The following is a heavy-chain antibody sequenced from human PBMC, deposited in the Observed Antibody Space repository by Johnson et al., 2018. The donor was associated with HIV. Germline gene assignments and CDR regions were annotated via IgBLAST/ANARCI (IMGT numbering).Heavy chain of an antibody. CDR3: ANGRAWELLSELEREYTEFEE. V-gene: IGHV3-11*04. CDR1: GFTFSDYY. CDR2: ISSSGSTI. D-gene: IGHD1-26*01. J-gene: IGHJ3*01. Sequence: QVQLVESGGGLVKPGGSLRLSCAASGFTFSDYYMSWIRQAPGKGLEWVSYISSSGSTIYYADSVKGRFTISRDNAKNSLYLQMNSLRAEDTAVYYCANGRAWELLSELEREYTEFEEWGQGTMVSVSS.